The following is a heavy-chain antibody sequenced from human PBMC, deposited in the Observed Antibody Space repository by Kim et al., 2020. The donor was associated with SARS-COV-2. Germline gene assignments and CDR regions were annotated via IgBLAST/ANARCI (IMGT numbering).Heavy chain of an antibody. V-gene: IGHV4-30-2*04. Sequence: YHPSLKSRLTISGDTSKNQFSLKLSSVTAADTAVYYCARGRSDGSGTYYYWGQGTLVTVSS. CDR3: ARGRSDGSGTYYY. J-gene: IGHJ4*02. D-gene: IGHD3-10*01.